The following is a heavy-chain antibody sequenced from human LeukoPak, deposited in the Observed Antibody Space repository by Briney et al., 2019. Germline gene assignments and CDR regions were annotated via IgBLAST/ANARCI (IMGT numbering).Heavy chain of an antibody. CDR1: GYTFTGYY. D-gene: IGHD6-19*01. CDR2: INPNSGGT. J-gene: IGHJ4*02. V-gene: IGHV1-2*02. CDR3: ARVLHSSGGWGAGAD. Sequence: ASVKVSCKASGYTFTGYYMHWVRQAPAQGLEWMGWINPNSGGTNYAQKFQGRVTMTRDTSISTAYMELSSLKSDDTAVYYCARVLHSSGGWGAGADWGQGTLVTVSS.